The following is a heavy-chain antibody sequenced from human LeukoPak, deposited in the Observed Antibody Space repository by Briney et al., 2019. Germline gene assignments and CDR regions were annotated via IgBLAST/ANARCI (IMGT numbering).Heavy chain of an antibody. V-gene: IGHV3-66*02. D-gene: IGHD3-22*01. CDR1: GFTFSSYS. J-gene: IGHJ3*02. Sequence: GGSLRLSCAASGFTFSSYSMNWVRQAPGKGLEWVSVIYSGGSTYYADSVKGRFTISRDNSKNTLYLQMNSLRAEDTAVYYCARDLHGYDAFDIWGQGTMVTVSS. CDR2: IYSGGST. CDR3: ARDLHGYDAFDI.